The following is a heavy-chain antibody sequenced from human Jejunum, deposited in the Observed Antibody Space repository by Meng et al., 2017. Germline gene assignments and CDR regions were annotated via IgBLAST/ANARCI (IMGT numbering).Heavy chain of an antibody. CDR3: AGRSYNYDDYFDF. Sequence: QVQVEQSGAEVRKPGAAVMVSCRASGDTLNGFYMHWVRQAPGQGLEWMGRINTNTGGTNYAQNFKGSITLTRDTSTVYMEVNRLSSDDTAMDYCAGRSYNYDDYFDFWGRGTLVTVSS. V-gene: IGHV1-2*06. J-gene: IGHJ4*02. CDR1: GDTLNGFY. D-gene: IGHD5-24*01. CDR2: INTNTGGT.